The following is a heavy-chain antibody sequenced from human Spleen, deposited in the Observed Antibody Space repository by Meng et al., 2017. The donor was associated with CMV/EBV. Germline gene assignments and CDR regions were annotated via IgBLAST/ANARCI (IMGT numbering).Heavy chain of an antibody. CDR2: IYYSGST. V-gene: IGHV4-39*07. Sequence: SETLSLTCTVSGGSISHDTYYWGWIRQSPEKGLEWIGSIYYSGSTYYNPSLKSRVTISVDTSKNQFSLKVRSVTAADTAVYFCARDLVGSTDFDYWGLGTLVTVSS. CDR3: ARDLVGSTDFDY. J-gene: IGHJ4*02. CDR1: GGSISHDTYY. D-gene: IGHD1-26*01.